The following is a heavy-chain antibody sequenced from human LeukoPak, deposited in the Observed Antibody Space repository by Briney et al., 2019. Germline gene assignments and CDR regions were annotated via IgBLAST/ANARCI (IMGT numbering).Heavy chain of an antibody. Sequence: SETLSLTCTVSGASISSGSYHWSWIRQAPGKGLEWIGYMYYSSRTNYNPTLKSRVNISVDTSKNQFTLNLSSVTAADTAVYYCARVMITTTFYFDYWGQGTLVTVSS. CDR1: GASISSGSYH. CDR2: MYYSSRT. D-gene: IGHD3-16*01. J-gene: IGHJ4*02. CDR3: ARVMITTTFYFDY. V-gene: IGHV4-61*01.